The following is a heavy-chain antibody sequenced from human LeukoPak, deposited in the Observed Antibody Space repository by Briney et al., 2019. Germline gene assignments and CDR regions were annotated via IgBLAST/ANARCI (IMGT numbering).Heavy chain of an antibody. V-gene: IGHV1-24*01. Sequence: AASVKVSCKVSGYTLTELSMHWVRQAPGKGLEWMGGFDPENGETIYAQKFQGRVTMTEDTSTDTAYMELSSLRSEDTAVYYCVVGATPSWFDPWGQGTLVTVSS. CDR3: VVGATPSWFDP. D-gene: IGHD1-26*01. CDR2: FDPENGET. CDR1: GYTLTELS. J-gene: IGHJ5*02.